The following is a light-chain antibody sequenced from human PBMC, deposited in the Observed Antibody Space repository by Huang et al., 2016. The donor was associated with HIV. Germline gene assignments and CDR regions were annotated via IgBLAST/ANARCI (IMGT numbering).Light chain of an antibody. CDR1: QRLVHSDGNAY. CDR3: MQGTHSPPWT. V-gene: IGKV2-30*02. CDR2: KVS. Sequence: DVVMTQSPLSLPVTLGQPASISCRSSQRLVHSDGNAYLDWFQQRPGQSPRRLIYKVSNRDSGVPDRFSGSGSGTDFTLKISRVEAEDVGVYYCMQGTHSPPWTFGQGTKVEFK. J-gene: IGKJ1*01.